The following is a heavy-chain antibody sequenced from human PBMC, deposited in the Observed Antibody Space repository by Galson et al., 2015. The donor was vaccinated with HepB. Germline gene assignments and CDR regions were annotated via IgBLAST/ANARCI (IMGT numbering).Heavy chain of an antibody. CDR1: GFTFSSYG. V-gene: IGHV3-33*01. D-gene: IGHD1-1*01. CDR3: VRTPPRRTTVYFYYALDV. Sequence: SLRLSCAASGFTFSSYGMHWVRQAPGKGLEWVAFIWSDGSNKYYSDPVKGRFTISRDNFKNTLSLQMNSLRAEDTAVYYCVRTPPRRTTVYFYYALDVWGQGTTVTVSS. CDR2: IWSDGSNK. J-gene: IGHJ6*02.